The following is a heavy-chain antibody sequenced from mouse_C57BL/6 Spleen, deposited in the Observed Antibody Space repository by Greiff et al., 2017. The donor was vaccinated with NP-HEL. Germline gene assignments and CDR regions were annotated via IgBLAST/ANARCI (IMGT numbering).Heavy chain of an antibody. CDR1: GYTFTSYW. D-gene: IGHD2-4*01. J-gene: IGHJ3*01. CDR3: ARKDLYYDYDAWFAY. V-gene: IGHV1-55*01. CDR2: IYPGSGSP. Sequence: QVQLQQPGAELVKPGASVKMSCKASGYTFTSYWITWVKQRPGQGLEWIGDIYPGSGSPNYNEKFKSKATLTVDTSSSTAYMQLSSLTSEDSAVYYCARKDLYYDYDAWFAYWGQGTLVTVSA.